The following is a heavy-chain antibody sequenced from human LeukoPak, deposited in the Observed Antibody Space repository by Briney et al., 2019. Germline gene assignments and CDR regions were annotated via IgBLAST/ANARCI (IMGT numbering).Heavy chain of an antibody. V-gene: IGHV3-7*01. CDR1: GFTFSSYA. CDR3: LGNWFDP. J-gene: IGHJ5*02. CDR2: IKPDGSEK. Sequence: GGSLRLSCAASGFTFSSYAMSWVRQAPGKGLEWVANIKPDGSEKYYVDSVKGRFTISRDNAKNSLYLQMNSLRAGDTAVYYCLGNWFDPWGQGTLVTVSS.